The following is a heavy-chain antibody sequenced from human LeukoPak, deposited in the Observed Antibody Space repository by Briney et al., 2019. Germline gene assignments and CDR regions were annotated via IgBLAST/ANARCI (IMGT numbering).Heavy chain of an antibody. CDR1: GFTFDDYA. J-gene: IGHJ5*02. D-gene: IGHD3-3*01. CDR3: ARGGGWSGSNWFDP. Sequence: GGSLRLSCAASGFTFDDYAMHWVRHAPGKGLEWVSGISWNSGSIGYADSVKGRFTISRDNAKNSLYLQMNSLRAEDMALYYCARGGGWSGSNWFDPWGQGTLVTVSS. CDR2: ISWNSGSI. V-gene: IGHV3-9*03.